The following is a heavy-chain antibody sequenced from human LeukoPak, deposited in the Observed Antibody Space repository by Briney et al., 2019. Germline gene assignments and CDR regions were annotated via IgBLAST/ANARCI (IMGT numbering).Heavy chain of an antibody. Sequence: SETLSLTCTVSGGSISSYYWSWIRQPPGKGLEWIGYIYYSGSTNYNPSLKSRVTISVDTSKNQFSLKLSSVTAADTAVYYCARGSPLTSSSWPGFDYGGQGTLVTVSS. CDR3: ARGSPLTSSSWPGFDY. CDR2: IYYSGST. J-gene: IGHJ4*02. V-gene: IGHV4-59*01. D-gene: IGHD6-13*01. CDR1: GGSISSYY.